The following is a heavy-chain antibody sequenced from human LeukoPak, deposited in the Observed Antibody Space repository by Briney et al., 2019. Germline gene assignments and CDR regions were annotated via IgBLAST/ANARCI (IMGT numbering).Heavy chain of an antibody. CDR2: IYYSGST. CDR3: ASLCSSTSCYTGDFDY. Sequence: SETLSLTCTVSGGSISSGGYYWSWIRQHPGKGLGWIGYIYYSGSTYYNPSLKSRVTISVDTSKNQFSLKLSSVTAADTAVYYCASLCSSTSCYTGDFDYWGQGTLVTVSS. CDR1: GGSISSGGYY. J-gene: IGHJ4*02. D-gene: IGHD2-2*02. V-gene: IGHV4-31*03.